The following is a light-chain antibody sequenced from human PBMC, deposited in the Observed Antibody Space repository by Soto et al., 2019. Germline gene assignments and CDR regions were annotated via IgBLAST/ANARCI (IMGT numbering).Light chain of an antibody. J-gene: IGLJ1*01. V-gene: IGLV3-25*02. CDR1: ALATQY. Sequence: SYELTQPPSVSVSPGQTAKITCSGAALATQYAFWYHVRPGQAHVLVIYKDTERPSGIPERFSGSGSGTTVTLTIGGVQAEDEGDYYCQSADNSATYVFGTGTKVTVL. CDR3: QSADNSATYV. CDR2: KDT.